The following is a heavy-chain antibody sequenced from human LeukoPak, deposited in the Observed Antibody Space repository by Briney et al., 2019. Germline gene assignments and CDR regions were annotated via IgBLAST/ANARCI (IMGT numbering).Heavy chain of an antibody. Sequence: GSLRLSCAASGFTFSSYAMHWVRQAPGKGLEWVAVIWYDGSNKYYADSVKGRFTISRDNSKNTLYLQMNSLRAEDTAVYYCARGDIVVVPALGYWGQGTLVTVSS. CDR3: ARGDIVVVPALGY. V-gene: IGHV3-33*08. J-gene: IGHJ4*02. CDR2: IWYDGSNK. D-gene: IGHD2-2*01. CDR1: GFTFSSYA.